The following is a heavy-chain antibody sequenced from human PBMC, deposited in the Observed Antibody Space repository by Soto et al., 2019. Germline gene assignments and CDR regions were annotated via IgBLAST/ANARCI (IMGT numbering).Heavy chain of an antibody. CDR2: INTYSGKT. D-gene: IGHD2-15*01. J-gene: IGHJ4*02. CDR3: ARRYGDHSASTALDY. CDR1: GYTFGIYS. V-gene: IGHV1-18*01. Sequence: QVQLVQSGPEVKKPGASVKVSCKASGYTFGIYSITWVRQAPGQGLEWLGGINTYSGKTYYAQKVQGRVTLTTDTSTNTAYMDMRGLSSDDTAVYYCARRYGDHSASTALDYWGQGTLVSVSS.